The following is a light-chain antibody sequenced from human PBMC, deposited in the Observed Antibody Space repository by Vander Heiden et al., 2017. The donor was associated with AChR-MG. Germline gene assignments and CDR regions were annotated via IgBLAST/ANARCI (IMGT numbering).Light chain of an antibody. CDR3: QQFNQYPALT. Sequence: IQFTQSPSFLSASVGDRVTITCRASQGIRNFLAWYQQKPGKAPKVLIYDASTLQSGVPSRFSGSGSGTEFTLTISSLQTEDFAIYYCQQFNQYPALTFGGGTQVEIK. V-gene: IGKV1-9*01. CDR1: QGIRNF. CDR2: DAS. J-gene: IGKJ4*01.